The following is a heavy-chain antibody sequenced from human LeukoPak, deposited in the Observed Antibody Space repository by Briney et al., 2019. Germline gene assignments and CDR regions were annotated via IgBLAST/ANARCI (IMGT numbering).Heavy chain of an antibody. Sequence: PGGSLTLSRAASGFTFSSYAMSWVRQAPGKGVEWVAAISGSGGSTYYADSVKGRFTISRDNSKNTLYLQMNSLRAEDTAVYYCATYGSGSYYNNWFDPWGQGTLVTVSS. CDR1: GFTFSSYA. CDR3: ATYGSGSYYNNWFDP. D-gene: IGHD3-10*01. V-gene: IGHV3-23*01. J-gene: IGHJ5*02. CDR2: ISGSGGST.